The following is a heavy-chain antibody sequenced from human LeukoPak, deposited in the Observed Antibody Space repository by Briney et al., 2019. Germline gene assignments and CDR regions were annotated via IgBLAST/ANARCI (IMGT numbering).Heavy chain of an antibody. Sequence: SETLSLTCTVSGGSISSSSYYWGWIRQPPGKGLEWIGSIYYSGSTYYNPSLKSRVTISVDTSKNQFSLKLSSVTAADTAVYYCAREAYSSSWYGGYYFDYWGQGTLVTVSS. V-gene: IGHV4-39*07. CDR2: IYYSGST. CDR3: AREAYSSSWYGGYYFDY. D-gene: IGHD6-13*01. CDR1: GGSISSSSYY. J-gene: IGHJ4*02.